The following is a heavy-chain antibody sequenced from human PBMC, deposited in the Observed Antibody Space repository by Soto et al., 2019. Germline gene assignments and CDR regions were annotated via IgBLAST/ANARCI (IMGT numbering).Heavy chain of an antibody. D-gene: IGHD6-13*01. J-gene: IGHJ3*02. Sequence: GGSLRLSCAASGFTFSSYDMHWVRQATGKGREWVSAIGTAGDPYYQGSVKGRFTISRENAKNSLYLQMNSLRAGDTAVYYCAREAAAVTALDIWGQGTMVTVSS. CDR1: GFTFSSYD. CDR3: AREAAAVTALDI. V-gene: IGHV3-13*05. CDR2: IGTAGDP.